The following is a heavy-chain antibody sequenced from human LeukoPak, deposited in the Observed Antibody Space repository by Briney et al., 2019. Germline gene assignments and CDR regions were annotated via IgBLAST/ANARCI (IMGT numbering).Heavy chain of an antibody. V-gene: IGHV3-48*03. Sequence: PGGSLRLSCVASGFTFSSYEMNWVRQAPGKGLEWVSFISGSGSTVYYADSVKGRFTISRDNAKNSLYLQMNSLRAEDTAVYYCARRSPNYYFDYWGQGTPVTVSS. J-gene: IGHJ4*02. CDR2: ISGSGSTV. CDR3: ARRSPNYYFDY. CDR1: GFTFSSYE.